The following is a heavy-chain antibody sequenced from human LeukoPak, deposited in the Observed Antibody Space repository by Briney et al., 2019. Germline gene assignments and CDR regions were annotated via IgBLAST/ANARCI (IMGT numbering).Heavy chain of an antibody. CDR3: AKVAGYSYGFPNWFDP. CDR1: GFTFSSYA. Sequence: GGFLRLSCAASGFTFSSYAMSWVRQAPGKRLECVSAISGSAGSTYYADSVKGRFTISRDNSKNTLYLQMNSLRAEDSAVYYCAKVAGYSYGFPNWFDPWGQGTLVTVSS. J-gene: IGHJ5*02. CDR2: ISGSAGST. V-gene: IGHV3-23*01. D-gene: IGHD5-18*01.